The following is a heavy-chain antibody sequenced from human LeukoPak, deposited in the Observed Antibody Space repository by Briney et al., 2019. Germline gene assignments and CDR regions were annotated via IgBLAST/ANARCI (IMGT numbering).Heavy chain of an antibody. CDR2: VYSTGSA. V-gene: IGHV4-61*02. CDR3: ARVYRRDGYNYDGFDI. D-gene: IGHD5-24*01. J-gene: IGHJ3*02. Sequence: SETLSLTCTVSSGSINSDGYYWSWIRQPAGKGLERIGRVYSTGSANYSPSLESRVIISIDTFKNQFFLRLSSVTAADTAVYYCARVYRRDGYNYDGFDIWGQGTMVTVS. CDR1: SGSINSDGYY.